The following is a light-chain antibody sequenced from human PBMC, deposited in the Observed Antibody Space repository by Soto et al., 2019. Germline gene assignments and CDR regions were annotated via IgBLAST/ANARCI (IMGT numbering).Light chain of an antibody. Sequence: EIVLTQSPGTLSLSPGERATLSCRASQRVSSSYLAWYQQKPGQAPRLLIYGASTSATGIPDRFSGSGSGTDFTLTISRLEPEDFAVYFCQRYGSSPPFTFGQGTKVE. CDR1: QRVSSSY. J-gene: IGKJ2*01. CDR2: GAS. V-gene: IGKV3-20*01. CDR3: QRYGSSPPFT.